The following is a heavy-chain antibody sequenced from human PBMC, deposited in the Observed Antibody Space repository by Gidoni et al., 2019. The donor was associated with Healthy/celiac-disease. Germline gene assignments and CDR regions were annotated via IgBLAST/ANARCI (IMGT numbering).Heavy chain of an antibody. CDR1: GFNFSSYW. CDR2: IKQDVSDK. Sequence: EVQLVESGGGLVQPGGSLRRSCGASGFNFSSYWMSWVRQAPGKVLEWVANIKQDVSDKYYVDSVKGRFTISRDNAKNSLYLQMNSLRAEDTAVDYCARGRYYYDSSGYYYFDYWGQGTLVTVSS. CDR3: ARGRYYYDSSGYYYFDY. V-gene: IGHV3-7*01. D-gene: IGHD3-22*01. J-gene: IGHJ4*02.